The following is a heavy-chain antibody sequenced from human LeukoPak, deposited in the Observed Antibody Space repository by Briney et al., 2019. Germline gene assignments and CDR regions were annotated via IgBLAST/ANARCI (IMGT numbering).Heavy chain of an antibody. Sequence: SETLSLTCAVSGVSISSGGYSWSWIRQPPGKGLEWIGYIYHSGSTYCNPSLKSRVTISVDRSKNQFSLNLSSVTAADTAVYYCARVSDCSGGSCYSDWFDPWGQGTLVTVSS. CDR3: ARVSDCSGGSCYSDWFDP. V-gene: IGHV4-30-2*01. CDR2: IYHSGST. J-gene: IGHJ5*02. CDR1: GVSISSGGYS. D-gene: IGHD2-15*01.